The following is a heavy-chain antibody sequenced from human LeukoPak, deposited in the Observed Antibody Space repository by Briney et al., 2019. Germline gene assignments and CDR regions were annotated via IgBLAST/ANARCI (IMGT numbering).Heavy chain of an antibody. V-gene: IGHV3-23*01. J-gene: IGHJ4*02. CDR3: ARDRSTDAISEF. CDR1: GFNFMTYT. Sequence: GGSLRLSCAASGFNFMTYTLSWVRQAPGKRPEWLSSITAGEGATYYADSVRGRFTISRDYSRNTVYLHLSGLRAEATAVYYCARDRSTDAISEFWGQGTLVAVSS. CDR2: ITAGEGAT. D-gene: IGHD1-1*01.